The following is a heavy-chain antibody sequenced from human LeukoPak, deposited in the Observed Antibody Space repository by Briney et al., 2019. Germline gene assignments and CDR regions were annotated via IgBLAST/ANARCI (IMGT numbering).Heavy chain of an antibody. CDR3: ARVRIGQQLDKYYYYAMDV. Sequence: ASVKVSCKASGYTFTGYYMHWVRQAPGQGLEGMGWINPNSGGTNYAQKFQGRVTMTTDTSISTAYMEVSRLRSDDTAVYYCARVRIGQQLDKYYYYAMDVWGQGTTVTVSS. D-gene: IGHD6-13*01. V-gene: IGHV1-2*02. J-gene: IGHJ6*02. CDR1: GYTFTGYY. CDR2: INPNSGGT.